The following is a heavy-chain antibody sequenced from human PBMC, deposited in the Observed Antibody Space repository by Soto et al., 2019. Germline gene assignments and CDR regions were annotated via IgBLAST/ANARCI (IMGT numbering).Heavy chain of an antibody. Sequence: SVKVSCKASGGTFSSYAISWVRQAPGQGLEWMGGITPIFGTANYAQKFQGRVTITADESTSTAYMELSSLRSEDTAVYYCARDDGYKRRAHFDYWGQGTLVTVSS. CDR2: ITPIFGTA. J-gene: IGHJ4*02. CDR1: GGTFSSYA. D-gene: IGHD5-12*01. V-gene: IGHV1-69*13. CDR3: ARDDGYKRRAHFDY.